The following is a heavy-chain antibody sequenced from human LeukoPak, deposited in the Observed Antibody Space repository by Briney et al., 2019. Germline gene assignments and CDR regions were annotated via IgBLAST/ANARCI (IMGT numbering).Heavy chain of an antibody. CDR3: VIVDSAMVGDAFDI. CDR2: IYHSGST. D-gene: IGHD5-18*01. J-gene: IGHJ3*02. CDR1: RYSISSGYY. V-gene: IGHV4-38-2*02. Sequence: SETLSLTCTVSRYSISSGYYWGWIRQPPVKGLEWIGNIYHSGSTYYNPSLKSRVIIPVDTSKNQFSLRLSSVTAADTAVYYCVIVDSAMVGDAFDIWGQGTMVTVSS.